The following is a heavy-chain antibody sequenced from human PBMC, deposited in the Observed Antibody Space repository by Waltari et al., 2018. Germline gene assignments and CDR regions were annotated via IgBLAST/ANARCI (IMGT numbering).Heavy chain of an antibody. D-gene: IGHD7-27*01. J-gene: IGHJ3*02. V-gene: IGHV4-34*01. CDR3: ARHVWGSDYAAFDI. Sequence: QVQLQQWGAGLLKPSETLSLTCAVYGGSFSGYFWNWIRQTPGQGLEWIGEITHSGRTDYNPSLKSRVTRSIDMSKNQFSRRLTSVTAADTAVYYCARHVWGSDYAAFDIWGQGTMVTVSS. CDR1: GGSFSGYF. CDR2: ITHSGRT.